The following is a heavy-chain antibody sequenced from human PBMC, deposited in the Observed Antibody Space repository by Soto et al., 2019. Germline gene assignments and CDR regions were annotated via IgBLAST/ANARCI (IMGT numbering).Heavy chain of an antibody. V-gene: IGHV1-58*01. CDR3: VAEPQRRAFDP. CDR2: IVVGSGST. J-gene: IGHJ5*02. CDR1: GFTLSNSA. Sequence: AAVKVACKASGFTLSNSAVQCGRQARGQRVEWRGWIVVGSGSTEYAQKFRGRVCITMDVPANLVYMELRSLRSEDPAVYYCVAEPQRRAFDPWGQGTLVTVSS.